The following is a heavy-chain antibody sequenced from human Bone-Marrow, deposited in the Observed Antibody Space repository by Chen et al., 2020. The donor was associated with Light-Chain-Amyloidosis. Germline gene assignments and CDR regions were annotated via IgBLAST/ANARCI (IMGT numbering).Heavy chain of an antibody. CDR1: GFTFRTSW. CDR3: SREFTGYDDY. CDR2: INPDGTRV. Sequence: DVQLLESGGGLVQPGGSLRLSCAAPGFTFRTSWMHWVRQAPGKGLVWVSRINPDGTRVDYADSVRGRFTISRDDAKSTVYLQMNSLRAEDTAVYYCSREFTGYDDYWGQGNLVTVSS. V-gene: IGHV3-74*01. D-gene: IGHD5-12*01. J-gene: IGHJ4*02.